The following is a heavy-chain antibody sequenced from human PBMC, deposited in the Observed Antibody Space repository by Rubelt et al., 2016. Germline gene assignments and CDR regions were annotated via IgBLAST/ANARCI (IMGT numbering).Heavy chain of an antibody. V-gene: IGHV4-30-4*07. Sequence: QVQLQQWGAGLLKPSETLSLTCAVSGGSISSGGHSWSWIRQPPGKGLEWIGYIYSSGSNNYNPSLKSRVTISVDTSKNQFSLKLSAVSAADTAVYYCASGGNFDYWGHGTLVTVSS. CDR1: GGSISSGGHS. D-gene: IGHD4-23*01. CDR2: IYSSGSN. J-gene: IGHJ4*01. CDR3: ASGGNFDY.